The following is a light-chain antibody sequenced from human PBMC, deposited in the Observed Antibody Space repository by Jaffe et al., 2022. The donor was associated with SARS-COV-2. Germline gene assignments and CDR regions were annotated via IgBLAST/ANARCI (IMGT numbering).Light chain of an antibody. V-gene: IGKV3-20*01. J-gene: IGKJ1*01. CDR1: QSVSSNY. Sequence: EIVLTQSPGTLSLSPGERATLSCRASQSVSSNYLAWYQQKPGQAPRLLIYGASSRATGIPDRFSGSGSGTDFTLTINRLEPEDFAVFYCQQYGSLPGTFGQGTRVEIK. CDR2: GAS. CDR3: QQYGSLPGT.